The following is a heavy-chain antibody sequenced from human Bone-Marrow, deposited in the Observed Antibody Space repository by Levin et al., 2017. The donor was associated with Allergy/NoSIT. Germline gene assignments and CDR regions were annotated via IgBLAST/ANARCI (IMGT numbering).Heavy chain of an antibody. CDR2: ISESGTTV. J-gene: IGHJ4*02. CDR1: GFTLSNYE. CDR3: ARSRYSDF. V-gene: IGHV3-48*03. D-gene: IGHD3-3*01. Sequence: GGSLRLSCAVSGFTLSNYEMNWVRQASGKGLEWISYISESGTTVYYADSMKGRFTISRDNAKNSLYLQMNSLRVEDTAVYYCARSRYSDFWGQGTLVTVSS.